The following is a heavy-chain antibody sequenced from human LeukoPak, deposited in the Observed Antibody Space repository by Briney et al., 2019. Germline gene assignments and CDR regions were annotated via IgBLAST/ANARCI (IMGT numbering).Heavy chain of an antibody. V-gene: IGHV3-7*01. D-gene: IGHD2-2*01. CDR2: IKQDGSEK. Sequence: PGGSLRLSCAASGFTFSGYWMSWVRQAPGKGLEWVANIKQDGSEKYYVDSVKGRFTISRDNAKNSLYLQMNSLRAEDTAVYYWASISSSQPRWHGCYYYYMDVWGKGTTVTVSS. J-gene: IGHJ6*03. CDR1: GFTFSGYW. CDR3: ASISSSQPRWHGCYYYYMDV.